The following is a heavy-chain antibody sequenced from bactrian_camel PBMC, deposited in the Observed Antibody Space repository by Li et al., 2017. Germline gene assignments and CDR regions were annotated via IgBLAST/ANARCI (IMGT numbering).Heavy chain of an antibody. J-gene: IGHJ4*01. CDR2: NIGRSST. Sequence: HVQLVESGGGLVQPGGSLRLSCAVFGDPVGTCAMSWYRQAPGKERELVSNIGRSSTYYSDSVKGQFTISQDNTKNTAYLQMNSLKVEDTAMYYCNMWCIKEGLSTDDYWGQGTQVTVS. D-gene: IGHD2*01. CDR3: NMWCIKEGLSTDDY. CDR1: GDPVGTCA. V-gene: IGHV3S53*01.